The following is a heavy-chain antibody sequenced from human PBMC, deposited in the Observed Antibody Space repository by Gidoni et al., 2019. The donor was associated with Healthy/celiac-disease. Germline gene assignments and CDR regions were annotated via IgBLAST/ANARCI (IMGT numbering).Heavy chain of an antibody. J-gene: IGHJ6*02. Sequence: QVQLVESGGGVVQPGGSLRLSCAASGFTFSSYGMHWVRQATGKGLEWVAFIRYDGSNKYYADSVKGRFTISRDNSKNTLYLQMNSLRAEDTAVYYCAKDSGYNWNYYYYYGMDVWGQGTTVTVSS. CDR1: GFTFSSYG. CDR3: AKDSGYNWNYYYYYGMDV. CDR2: IRYDGSNK. D-gene: IGHD1-20*01. V-gene: IGHV3-30*02.